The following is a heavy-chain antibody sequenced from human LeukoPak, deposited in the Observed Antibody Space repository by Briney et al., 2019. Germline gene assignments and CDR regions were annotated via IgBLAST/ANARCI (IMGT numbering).Heavy chain of an antibody. CDR1: GGSISSGGYY. CDR3: TRSSSGFPLGY. Sequence: SETLSLTCTVSGGSISSGGYYWSWIRQPPGKGLEWIGYIYHSGSTYYNPSLKSRVTISVDRSKNQFSVKLTSVTAADTAVYYCTRSSSGFPLGYWGQGTLVTVSS. D-gene: IGHD3-22*01. V-gene: IGHV4-30-2*01. J-gene: IGHJ4*02. CDR2: IYHSGST.